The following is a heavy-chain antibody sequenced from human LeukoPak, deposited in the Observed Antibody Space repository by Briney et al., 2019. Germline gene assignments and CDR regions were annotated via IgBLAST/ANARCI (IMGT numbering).Heavy chain of an antibody. CDR3: ARPRERGYSYMDV. V-gene: IGHV5-51*01. D-gene: IGHD5-18*01. CDR1: GYSFNSYW. CDR2: IYPGDSDT. J-gene: IGHJ6*03. Sequence: GESLKISCKGSGYSFNSYWIGWVRQMPGKSLELVGIIYPGDSDTRYSPSFQGQVHIAAGKSIRTAYLQWSNLKASDTAMYYCARPRERGYSYMDVWGKGTTVTVSS.